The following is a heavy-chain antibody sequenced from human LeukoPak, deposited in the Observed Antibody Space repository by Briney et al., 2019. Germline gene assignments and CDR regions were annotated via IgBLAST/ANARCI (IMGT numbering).Heavy chain of an antibody. CDR3: TRPHYYGSGSHHRDV. Sequence: GGSLRLSCAASGFTVSSNEMSWVRQASGKGLEWVGRIRSKANSYATAYAASVKGRFTISRDDSKNTAYLQMNSLKTEDTAVYYCTRPHYYGSGSHHRDVWGKGTTVAVSS. V-gene: IGHV3-73*01. D-gene: IGHD3-10*01. CDR2: IRSKANSYAT. CDR1: GFTVSSNE. J-gene: IGHJ6*04.